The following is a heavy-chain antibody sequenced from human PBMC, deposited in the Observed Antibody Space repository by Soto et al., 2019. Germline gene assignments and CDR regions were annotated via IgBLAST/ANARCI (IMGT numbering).Heavy chain of an antibody. CDR1: GITFSRYD. CDR3: ATHAGDL. J-gene: IGHJ5*02. CDR2: INGGRS. Sequence: EVQLLESGGGLVQPGGSLRLSCEASGITFSRYDMSWVRQAPGKGLEWVSAINGGRSFYGDSVEGRFSVSRDNSKNTLYLQMNNLRVEDTAIYYCATHAGDLWGQGTLVTVSS. V-gene: IGHV3-23*01. D-gene: IGHD2-2*01.